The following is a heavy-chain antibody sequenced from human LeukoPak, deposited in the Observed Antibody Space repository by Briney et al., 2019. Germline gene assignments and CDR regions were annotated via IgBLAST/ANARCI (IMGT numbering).Heavy chain of an antibody. D-gene: IGHD3-22*01. CDR2: ITSSGDNT. V-gene: IGHV3-23*01. Sequence: PGASLRLSCAASGFTFSSYAMCWVRQAPGKGLQWVSSITSSGDNTYYADSVNGRFTISRDNTKNTLHLQVNSLRAEDTAVYYCVRGSRGNYDTWGQGTLVTVSS. CDR3: VRGSRGNYDT. CDR1: GFTFSSYA. J-gene: IGHJ5*02.